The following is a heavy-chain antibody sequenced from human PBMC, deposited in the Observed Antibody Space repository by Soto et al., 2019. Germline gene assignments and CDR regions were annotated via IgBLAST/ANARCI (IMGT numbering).Heavy chain of an antibody. CDR2: VYHSGST. Sequence: SETLSLTCAVSGYSISSGHYWGWIRQSPGKGLEWIVSVYHSGSTYYNPSLKSRVTISVDTSKNQFSLKLSSVTAPDTAIYYCARVGQDYDFCSGYYFDFWGRGTLVTVSS. D-gene: IGHD3-3*01. CDR3: ARVGQDYDFCSGYYFDF. V-gene: IGHV4-38-2*01. J-gene: IGHJ4*02. CDR1: GYSISSGHY.